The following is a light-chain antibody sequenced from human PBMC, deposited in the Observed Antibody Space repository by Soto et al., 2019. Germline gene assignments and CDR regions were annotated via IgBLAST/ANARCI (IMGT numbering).Light chain of an antibody. J-gene: IGKJ5*01. Sequence: EIVLTQSPATLSLSPGERATLSCRASQSVRNYLAWYQQKAGQAPRLLIYDSSNRATGIPARFSGSGSGTDFTLTISSLEPEDFAVYYCQQRSNWLLTFGQGTRLEIK. V-gene: IGKV3-11*01. CDR3: QQRSNWLLT. CDR2: DSS. CDR1: QSVRNY.